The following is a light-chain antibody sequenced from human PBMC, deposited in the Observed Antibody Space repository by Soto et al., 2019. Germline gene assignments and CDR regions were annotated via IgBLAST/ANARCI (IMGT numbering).Light chain of an antibody. CDR2: GAS. J-gene: IGKJ1*01. CDR3: QQYYISWS. V-gene: IGKV3-15*01. CDR1: QSVSSN. Sequence: VMTQSPATLSLSPGEKATLSRRASQSVSSNVAWYQQIPGQTPRLLIYGASTRATTIPVRFSGSGSGTEFTLTISSLQPEDFATYSCQQYYISWSFGQGTKVDIK.